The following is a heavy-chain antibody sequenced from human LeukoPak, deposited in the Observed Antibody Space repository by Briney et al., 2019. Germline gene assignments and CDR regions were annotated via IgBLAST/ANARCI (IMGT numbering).Heavy chain of an antibody. V-gene: IGHV4-59*01. CDR3: ASGVGATMFDY. CDR2: IYYSGST. D-gene: IGHD1-26*01. CDR1: GDSISSYY. Sequence: SETLSLTCTVSGDSISSYYWSWIRQPPGKGLEWIGYIYYSGSTNYNPSLKSRVTMSADTSKNQFSLKLSSVTAADTAVYYCASGVGATMFDYWGQGTLVTVSS. J-gene: IGHJ4*02.